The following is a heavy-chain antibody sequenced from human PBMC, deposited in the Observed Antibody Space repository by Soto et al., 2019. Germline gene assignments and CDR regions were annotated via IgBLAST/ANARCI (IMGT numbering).Heavy chain of an antibody. Sequence: EVHLLESGGGLVQPGGSLRLSCAASGFTFSNHGMSWVRQAPGKGLEWVSIISGAGTSSYYADSVKDRFTISRDNSKNTLYLQMKSLRAEDTAVYYCAKFASTTVTHFDYWGQGTLVTVSS. CDR2: ISGAGTSS. V-gene: IGHV3-23*01. J-gene: IGHJ4*02. CDR1: GFTFSNHG. D-gene: IGHD4-17*01. CDR3: AKFASTTVTHFDY.